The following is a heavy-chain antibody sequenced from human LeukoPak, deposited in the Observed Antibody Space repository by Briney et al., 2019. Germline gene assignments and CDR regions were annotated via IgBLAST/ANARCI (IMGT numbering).Heavy chain of an antibody. J-gene: IGHJ2*01. CDR1: GGSISSSSYY. V-gene: IGHV4-39*01. D-gene: IGHD3-3*01. CDR2: IYYSGST. CDR3: ARHPGVVGYWFFDL. Sequence: KPSETLSLTCTASGGSISSSSYYWGWIRQPPGEGLEWIGSIYYSGSTHYNPSLKSRVTISVDTSKNQFSLKLSSVTAADTAVYYCARHPGVVGYWFFDLWGRGTLVTVSS.